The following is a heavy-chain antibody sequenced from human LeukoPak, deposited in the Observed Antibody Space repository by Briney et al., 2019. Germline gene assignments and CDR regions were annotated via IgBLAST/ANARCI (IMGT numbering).Heavy chain of an antibody. CDR3: ARDSVDGSGTYYNDSPDY. D-gene: IGHD3-10*01. CDR2: ISAYKGNT. Sequence: GASVKVSCKASGYTFTSYGISWVRQAPGQGLEWMAWISAYKGNTDYAQNLRGRVTMATDPSTSTAYMELRSLRSDDTAVYYCARDSVDGSGTYYNDSPDYWGQGTLVTVSS. J-gene: IGHJ4*02. CDR1: GYTFTSYG. V-gene: IGHV1-18*01.